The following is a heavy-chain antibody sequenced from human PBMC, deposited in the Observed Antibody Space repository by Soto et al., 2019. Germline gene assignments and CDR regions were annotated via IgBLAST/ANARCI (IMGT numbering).Heavy chain of an antibody. CDR2: INASNGNT. CDR3: ARESGYSSGWLLDY. D-gene: IGHD6-19*01. V-gene: IGHV1-3*01. CDR1: GYTFTSYA. J-gene: IGHJ4*02. Sequence: GPSVKVSCKASGYTFTSYAMHWVRQAPGQRLEWMGWINASNGNTKYSQKFQGRVTITRDTAASTAYMELSSLRSEDTAVYYCARESGYSSGWLLDYWGQGTLVTVSS.